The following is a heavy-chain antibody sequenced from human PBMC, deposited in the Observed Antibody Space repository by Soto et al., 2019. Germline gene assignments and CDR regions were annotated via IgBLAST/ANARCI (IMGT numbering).Heavy chain of an antibody. D-gene: IGHD3-10*01. J-gene: IGHJ4*02. V-gene: IGHV1-69*01. Sequence: QVQLVQSGAEVKKPGSSVKVSCKASGGTFSGYAISWVRQAPGQGLEWMGGSIPIFGKANYAQKFQGRVTITADESTSTAYMELSSLRSEDTAVYYCARTNYYGSGSYYNDWGQGTLVTVSS. CDR1: GGTFSGYA. CDR2: SIPIFGKA. CDR3: ARTNYYGSGSYYND.